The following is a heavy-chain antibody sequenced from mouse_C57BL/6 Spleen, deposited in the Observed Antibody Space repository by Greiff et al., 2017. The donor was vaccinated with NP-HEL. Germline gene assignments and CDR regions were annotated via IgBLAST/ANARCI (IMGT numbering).Heavy chain of an antibody. V-gene: IGHV1-64*01. CDR1: GYTFTSYW. D-gene: IGHD1-1*01. CDR3: ARGGPYYGSSFDY. Sequence: VQLQQPGAELVKPGASVKLSCKASGYTFTSYWMHWVKQRPGQGLEWIGMIHPNSGSTNYNEKFKSKATLTVDKSSSTAYMQLSSLTSEDSAVYYCARGGPYYGSSFDYWGQGTTLTVSS. J-gene: IGHJ2*01. CDR2: IHPNSGST.